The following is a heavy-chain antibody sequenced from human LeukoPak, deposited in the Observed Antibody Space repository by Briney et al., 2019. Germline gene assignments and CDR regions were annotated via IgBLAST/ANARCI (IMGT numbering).Heavy chain of an antibody. D-gene: IGHD2-2*01. J-gene: IGHJ5*02. Sequence: GESLKISCKGSGYSFITYWIGWVRQMPGKGLEWMGMVYPSDSDTRYSPSFQGQVTISVDKSISTAYLQWSSLKASDTAMYYCARLGYCSSTSCYRWWCDPWGQGTLVTVSS. CDR1: GYSFITYW. CDR3: ARLGYCSSTSCYRWWCDP. V-gene: IGHV5-51*01. CDR2: VYPSDSDT.